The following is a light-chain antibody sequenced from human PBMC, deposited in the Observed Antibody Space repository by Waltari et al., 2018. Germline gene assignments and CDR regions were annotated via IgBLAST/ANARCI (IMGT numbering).Light chain of an antibody. CDR2: DNN. CDR1: RSNLGNNY. CDR3: GTWDSSLSAV. J-gene: IGLJ3*02. V-gene: IGLV1-51*01. Sequence: QSVLTQPPSVSAAPGQKVTISCSGSRSNLGNNYVSWYQQPPGTAPKLLIYDNNKRPSGIPDRFSGSKSGTSATLGITGLQTGDEADYYCGTWDSSLSAVFGGGTKLTVL.